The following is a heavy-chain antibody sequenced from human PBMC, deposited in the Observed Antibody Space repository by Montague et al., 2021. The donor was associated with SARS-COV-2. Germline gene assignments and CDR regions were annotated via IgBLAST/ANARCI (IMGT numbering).Heavy chain of an antibody. CDR1: GGSISSSSYY. Sequence: SETLSLTCTVSGGSISSSSYYWGWIRQPPGKVLEWIGSIYYSGSTYYNPSLKSRATISVDTSKNQFSLKLSSVNAADTAVYYCARKASRGITSFGVVTAVYYFDCWGQGTVVTVSS. CDR3: ARKASRGITSFGVVTAVYYFDC. V-gene: IGHV4-39*01. J-gene: IGHJ4*02. D-gene: IGHD3-3*01. CDR2: IYYSGST.